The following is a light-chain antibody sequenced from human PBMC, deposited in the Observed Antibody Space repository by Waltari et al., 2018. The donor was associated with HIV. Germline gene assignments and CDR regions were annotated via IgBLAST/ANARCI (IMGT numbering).Light chain of an antibody. V-gene: IGLV1-44*01. CDR1: RSNIGSNT. J-gene: IGLJ3*02. CDR3: ASWDDRLNGQGV. Sequence: QSVLTQPPSASGIPGQRVTIPCSGTRSNIGSNTVNWYQKLPGTAPKLLIYNDDHRPSGVPERFSGSRSGTSAALAINGLQSEDEADYYCASWDDRLNGQGVFGGGTTLTVL. CDR2: NDD.